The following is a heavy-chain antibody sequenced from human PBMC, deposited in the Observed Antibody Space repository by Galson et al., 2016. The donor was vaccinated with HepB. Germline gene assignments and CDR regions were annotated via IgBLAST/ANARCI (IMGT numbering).Heavy chain of an antibody. CDR1: GFTFRNYG. J-gene: IGHJ6*02. Sequence: SLRLSCAASGFTFRNYGMTWVRQAPGKGLEVVSSISRSGDSTDYADSVKGRFTISRNNSKNTVYLQVNSLRAEDTAVFYCARQLWGGVDVWGRGTTVTVSS. D-gene: IGHD3-16*01. V-gene: IGHV3-23*01. CDR2: ISRSGDST. CDR3: ARQLWGGVDV.